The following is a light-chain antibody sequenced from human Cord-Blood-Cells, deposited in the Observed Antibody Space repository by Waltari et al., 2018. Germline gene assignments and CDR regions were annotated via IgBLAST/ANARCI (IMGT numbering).Light chain of an antibody. J-gene: IGLJ2*01. V-gene: IGLV2-14*01. CDR3: SSYTSSSTLV. CDR2: DVS. CDR1: SSDLGGYNY. Sequence: QSALTQPASVSGSPGQSITISCTGTSSDLGGYNYVSWYQQHPGKAPKLMIYDVSKRPSGVSNRFSGSKSGNTASLTISGLRAEDEADYYCSSYTSSSTLVFGGGTKLTVL.